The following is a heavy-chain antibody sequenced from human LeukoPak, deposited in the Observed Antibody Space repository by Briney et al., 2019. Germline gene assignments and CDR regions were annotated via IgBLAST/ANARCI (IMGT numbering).Heavy chain of an antibody. D-gene: IGHD7-27*01. V-gene: IGHV1-46*01. CDR1: GYTFIHYY. CDR2: VDPSGDIA. CDR3: VRTPPNWGFDY. J-gene: IGHJ4*02. Sequence: ASVKVSCKTSGYTFIHYYMHWVRQASGEGFEWIGIVDPSGDIATYAQKFQGRVTMTSDTSISTAFMELSSLRSEDTAIYYCVRTPPNWGFDYWGQGTLVTVSS.